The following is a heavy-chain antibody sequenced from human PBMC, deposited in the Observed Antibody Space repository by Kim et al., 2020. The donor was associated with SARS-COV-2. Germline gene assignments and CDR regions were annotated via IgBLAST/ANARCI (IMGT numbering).Heavy chain of an antibody. CDR3: TTVGFGDYVNY. D-gene: IGHD4-17*01. CDR1: GFPFSTAW. J-gene: IGHJ4*01. V-gene: IGHV3-15*01. Sequence: GGSLRLSCGASGFPFSTAWMSWVRQAPGKGLEWVGRIKSKIDGETADYSAPVRGRFIITRDDSRNMVFLQMYDLRADDTAVYYCTTVGFGDYVNYWGRGTLLAVST. CDR2: IKSKIDGETA.